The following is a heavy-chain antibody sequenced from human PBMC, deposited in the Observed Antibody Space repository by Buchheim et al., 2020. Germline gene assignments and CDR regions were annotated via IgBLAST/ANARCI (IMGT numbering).Heavy chain of an antibody. CDR3: ASVDIVVVPAAIADYGMDV. CDR1: GGSFSGYY. V-gene: IGHV4-34*01. Sequence: QVQLQQWGAGLLKPSETLSLTCAVYGGSFSGYYWSWIRQPPGKGLEWLGEINHSGSTNYNPSLKSRVTISVDTSKNQFSLKLSSVTAADTAVYYCASVDIVVVPAAIADYGMDVWGQGTT. J-gene: IGHJ6*02. CDR2: INHSGST. D-gene: IGHD2-2*02.